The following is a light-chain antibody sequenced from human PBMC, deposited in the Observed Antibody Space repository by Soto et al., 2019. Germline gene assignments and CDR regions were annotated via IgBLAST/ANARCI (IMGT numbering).Light chain of an antibody. CDR1: QSISRW. Sequence: DIQMTQSPSTLSASVGDRVTITCRASQSISRWLAWYQQKPGKAPKLLIYDGSSMESGAPSRFSGSGSGTEFTLTISSLQPDELGNYYCQQYNSFWTFGQGTKVEIK. V-gene: IGKV1-5*01. J-gene: IGKJ1*01. CDR2: DGS. CDR3: QQYNSFWT.